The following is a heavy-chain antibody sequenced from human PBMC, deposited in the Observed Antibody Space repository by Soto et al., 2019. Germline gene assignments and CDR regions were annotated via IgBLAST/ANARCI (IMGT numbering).Heavy chain of an antibody. CDR1: GYTFTGYA. V-gene: IGHV1-3*05. J-gene: IGHJ4*02. D-gene: IGHD6-19*01. Sequence: QVQLVQSGAEEKKPGASVKVSCKASGYTFTGYAMHWVRQAPGQRLEWMGWINAGNGNTKYSQKFQGRVTITRDTAASTAYMELSSLRSEGTAVYYCARAVAVAADFDYWGQGTLGTVSS. CDR2: INAGNGNT. CDR3: ARAVAVAADFDY.